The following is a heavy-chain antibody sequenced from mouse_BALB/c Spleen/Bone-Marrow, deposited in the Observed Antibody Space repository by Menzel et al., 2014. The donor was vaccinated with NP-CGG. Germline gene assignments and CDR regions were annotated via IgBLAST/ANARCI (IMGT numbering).Heavy chain of an antibody. CDR1: GYTFTSYW. CDR2: IYPGSGST. CDR3: AGWDY. V-gene: IGHV1-55*01. Sequence: QVQLQQSGAELVKPGTSVNMSCKASGYTFTSYWMHWVKQSPGQGLEWIGDIYPGSGSTNYNEKFKNKATLTVDTSSSTAYMQLSSLTSEDSAVYYCAGWDYWGQGTTLTVSS. J-gene: IGHJ2*01.